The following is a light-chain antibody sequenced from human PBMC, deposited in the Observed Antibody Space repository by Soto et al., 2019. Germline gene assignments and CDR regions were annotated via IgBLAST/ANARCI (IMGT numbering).Light chain of an antibody. V-gene: IGLV1-40*01. J-gene: IGLJ1*01. CDR1: SSNFGAGYD. CDR2: GNT. Sequence: QSLLTQPPSVSGAPGQRVTISCTGSSSNFGAGYDVHWYLQLPGTAPKLLIYGNTNRPSGVPDRFSGSKSGSSASLAITGLQAEDEADYYCQSHDSSLHASVFGTGPKVTXL. CDR3: QSHDSSLHASV.